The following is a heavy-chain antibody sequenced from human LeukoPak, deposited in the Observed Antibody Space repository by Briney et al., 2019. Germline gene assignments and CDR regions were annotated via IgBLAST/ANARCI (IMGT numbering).Heavy chain of an antibody. J-gene: IGHJ3*02. Sequence: PGGSLRLSCAASGFTSSSYWMHWVRQAPGKGLVWVSRINSDGSSTSYADSVKGRFTISRDNAKNTLYLQMNSLRAEDTAVYYCARGRDQDYYDSSPDDAFDIWGQGTMVTVSS. CDR1: GFTSSSYW. CDR2: INSDGSST. V-gene: IGHV3-74*01. CDR3: ARGRDQDYYDSSPDDAFDI. D-gene: IGHD3-22*01.